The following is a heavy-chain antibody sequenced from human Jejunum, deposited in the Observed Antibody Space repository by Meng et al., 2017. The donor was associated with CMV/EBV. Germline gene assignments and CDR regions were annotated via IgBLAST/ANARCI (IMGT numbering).Heavy chain of an antibody. D-gene: IGHD2-15*01. CDR2: ITERSIT. V-gene: IGHV3-23*01. Sequence: SLRLSCVASGATLSHYTMTWFRQAPGRGLESVSDITERSITNYADSVKGRFTISRDDSKNTLYLQMNNLRVDDTAVYFCARDANAAYWGQGTLVTVSS. J-gene: IGHJ4*02. CDR1: GATLSHYT. CDR3: ARDANAAY.